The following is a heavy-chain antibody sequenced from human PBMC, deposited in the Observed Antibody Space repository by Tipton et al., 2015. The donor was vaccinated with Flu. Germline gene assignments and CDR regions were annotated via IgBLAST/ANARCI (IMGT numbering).Heavy chain of an antibody. V-gene: IGHV4-38-2*01. CDR1: GFSITSGYY. D-gene: IGHD3-10*02. CDR2: VYHRGST. J-gene: IGHJ4*02. Sequence: GLVKPSEKLSLNCAVSGFSITSGYYWGWIRQPPGKGLEWIGTVYHRGSTYYNPSLNSRITLSMDKSGNQFSLQLSSVTAADTAVYYCARHTGDSVRGVIDYWGQGTLVTVSS. CDR3: ARHTGDSVRGVIDY.